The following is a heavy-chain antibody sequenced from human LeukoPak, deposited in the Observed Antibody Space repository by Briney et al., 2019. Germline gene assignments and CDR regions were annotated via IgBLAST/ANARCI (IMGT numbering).Heavy chain of an antibody. CDR3: ACGWYHTPDY. CDR1: GGSISSYY. V-gene: IGHV4-59*12. J-gene: IGHJ4*02. Sequence: PSETLSLTCTVSGGSISSYYWSWIRQPPGKGLEWIGYIYYSGSTNYNPSLKSRVTISVDTSKNQFSLKLSSVTAADTAVYYCACGWYHTPDYWGQGTLVTVSS. CDR2: IYYSGST. D-gene: IGHD6-19*01.